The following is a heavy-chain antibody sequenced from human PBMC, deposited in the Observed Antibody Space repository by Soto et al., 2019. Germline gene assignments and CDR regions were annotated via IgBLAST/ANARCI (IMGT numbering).Heavy chain of an antibody. CDR1: GSSISSGGYS. V-gene: IGHV4-30-2*01. D-gene: IGHD1-7*01. J-gene: IGHJ5*02. CDR2: IYHSGCT. Sequence: QLQLQESGSGLVKPSQTLSLTCAVSGSSISSGGYSWSWIRQPPGKGLEWIGYIYHSGCTYYNPSLKSRFTISVDRSKNQFSLKLSSAPAADTTVYYCARTESGTFDPWGQVTLGTVSA. CDR3: ARTESGTFDP.